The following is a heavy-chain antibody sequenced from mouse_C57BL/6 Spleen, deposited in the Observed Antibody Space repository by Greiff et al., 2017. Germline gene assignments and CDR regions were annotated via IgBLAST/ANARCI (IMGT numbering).Heavy chain of an antibody. CDR1: GYTFTSYW. Sequence: QVQLQQSGAELVMPGASVKLSCKASGYTFTSYWMHWVKQRPGQGLAWIGEIDPSDSYTNYNQKFKGKSTLTVDKSSSTAYMQLSSLTSEDSAVYYCARRGNYYFDYWGQGTTLTVSS. J-gene: IGHJ2*01. CDR3: ARRGNYYFDY. CDR2: IDPSDSYT. V-gene: IGHV1-69*01. D-gene: IGHD2-1*01.